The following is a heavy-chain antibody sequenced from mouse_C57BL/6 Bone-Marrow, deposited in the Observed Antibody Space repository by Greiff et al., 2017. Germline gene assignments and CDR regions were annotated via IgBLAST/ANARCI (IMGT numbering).Heavy chain of an antibody. CDR3: AREPFAD. V-gene: IGHV3-6*01. CDR1: GYSITSGYY. J-gene: IGHJ3*01. CDR2: ISYDGSN. Sequence: EVQLQESGPGLVKPSQSLSLTCSVTGYSITSGYYWNWIRQFPGNKMEWMGYISYDGSNNYNPSLNNRISITRDTSKNQFFLKLNSVTTEDTATYYCAREPFADWGQGTLVTVSA.